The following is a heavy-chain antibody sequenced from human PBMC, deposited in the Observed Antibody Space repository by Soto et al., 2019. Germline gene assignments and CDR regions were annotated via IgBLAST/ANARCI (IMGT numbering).Heavy chain of an antibody. CDR3: ARADYDSSGYLDY. CDR2: IYSEGTP. CDR1: GFTVGSNY. J-gene: IGHJ4*02. D-gene: IGHD3-22*01. Sequence: PGGSLRLSCAASGFTVGSNYMSWVRQAPGKGLEWVSVIYSEGTPYYADSVKGRFTISRDNAKNTLYLQMNSLRAEDTAVYYCARADYDSSGYLDYWGQGTLVTVSS. V-gene: IGHV3-53*01.